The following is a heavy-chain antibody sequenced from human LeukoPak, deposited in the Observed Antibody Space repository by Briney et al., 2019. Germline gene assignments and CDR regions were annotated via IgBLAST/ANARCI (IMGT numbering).Heavy chain of an antibody. CDR1: GFTFSSDS. V-gene: IGHV3-21*01. D-gene: IGHD3-3*01. CDR2: ISSSSSYI. Sequence: GGSLRLSCAASGFTFSSDSMNWVRQAPGKGLEWVSSISSSSSYIYYADSVKGRFTISRDNAKNSLYLQMNSLRAEDTAVYYCARDGGGVTIFGVVKDYWGQGTLVTVSS. J-gene: IGHJ4*02. CDR3: ARDGGGVTIFGVVKDY.